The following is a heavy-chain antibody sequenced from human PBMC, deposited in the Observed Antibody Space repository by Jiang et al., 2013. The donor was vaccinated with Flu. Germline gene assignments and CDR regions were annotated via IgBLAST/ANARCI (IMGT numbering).Heavy chain of an antibody. Sequence: GSISSSSYYWGWIRQPPGKGLEWIGSIYYSGSTYYNPSLKSRVTISVDTSKNQFSLKLSSVTAADTAVYYCATPSRYGSGSYPLYWGQGTLVTVSS. J-gene: IGHJ4*02. V-gene: IGHV4-39*01. D-gene: IGHD3-10*01. CDR1: GSISSSSYY. CDR3: ATPSRYGSGSYPLY. CDR2: IYYSGST.